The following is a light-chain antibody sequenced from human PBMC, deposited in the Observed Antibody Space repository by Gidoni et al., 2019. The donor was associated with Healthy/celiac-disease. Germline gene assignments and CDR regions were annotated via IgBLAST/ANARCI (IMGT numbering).Light chain of an antibody. CDR3: QQYNNWRT. Sequence: EIVMTQSPATLSVSPGERATLSCRASQSVSSNLAWYQQKPGQAPMLLIYAASTRATGIPARFSGSGSGTEFTLTISSLQSEDFAVYYCQQYNNWRTFGQGTKVEIK. CDR1: QSVSSN. V-gene: IGKV3-15*01. J-gene: IGKJ1*01. CDR2: AAS.